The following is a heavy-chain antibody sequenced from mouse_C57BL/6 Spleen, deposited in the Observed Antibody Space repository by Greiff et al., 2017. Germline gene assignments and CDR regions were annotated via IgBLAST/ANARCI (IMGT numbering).Heavy chain of an antibody. V-gene: IGHV1-64*01. CDR1: GYTFTSYW. CDR3: ERLGLRLFAY. D-gene: IGHD2-4*01. CDR2: IHPNRGST. J-gene: IGHJ3*01. Sequence: QVQLQQPGAELVKPGASVKLSCKASGYTFTSYWMHWVKQRPGQGLEWIGMIHPNRGSTNYNEKFKSKATLTVDKSSSTAYMQLSSLTSEDSAVYYCERLGLRLFAYWGQGTLVTVSA.